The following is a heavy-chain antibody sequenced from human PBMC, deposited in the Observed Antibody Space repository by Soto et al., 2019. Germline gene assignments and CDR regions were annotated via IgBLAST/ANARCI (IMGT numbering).Heavy chain of an antibody. V-gene: IGHV3-74*01. CDR1: GFTFSSYW. D-gene: IGHD4-4*01. CDR3: ERRGPVRGLAY. CDR2: INPDESSS. Sequence: EVQLVEAVGGLVQPVGSLRLSCAASGFTFSSYWMHCVREAPGKGLVWVSRINPDESSSTYADSVKGRFTISRDNAKNTLYLQMHSLRAEDTAVYYCERRGPVRGLAYWGQGTLVTVSS. J-gene: IGHJ4*02.